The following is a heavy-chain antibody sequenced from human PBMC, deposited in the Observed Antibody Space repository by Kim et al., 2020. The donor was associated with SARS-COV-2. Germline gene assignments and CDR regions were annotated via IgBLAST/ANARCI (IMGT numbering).Heavy chain of an antibody. CDR3: AINLSPSVATGGV. J-gene: IGHJ3*01. D-gene: IGHD2-2*01. CDR2: ISRSDGTT. V-gene: IGHV3-23*01. Sequence: GGSLRLSCEASGFTLSTYDMSWVRQAPGKGLDWVSTISRSDGTTFYADYAKGRFTISRDTSKNTLSLQMNNLSAEDTALYYCAINLSPSVATGGVWGQG. CDR1: GFTLSTYD.